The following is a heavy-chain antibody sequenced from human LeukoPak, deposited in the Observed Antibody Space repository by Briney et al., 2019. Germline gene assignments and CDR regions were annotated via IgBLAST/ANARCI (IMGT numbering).Heavy chain of an antibody. CDR3: AGTHRSHVILSGYFDY. D-gene: IGHD3-9*01. V-gene: IGHV3-30*04. CDR1: GFTFNDYA. Sequence: GRSLRLSCTASGFTFNDYAMHWFRQAPGKGLEWVAVLSNDTVNKYFADSVTGRFTISRDNSKNTLYLQMNSLRAEDTAVYFSAGTHRSHVILSGYFDYWGQGILLTVSS. J-gene: IGHJ4*02. CDR2: LSNDTVNK.